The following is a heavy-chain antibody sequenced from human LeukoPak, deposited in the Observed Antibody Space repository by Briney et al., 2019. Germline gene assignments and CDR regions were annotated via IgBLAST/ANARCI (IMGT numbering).Heavy chain of an antibody. J-gene: IGHJ4*02. CDR1: DGSISSNSYY. V-gene: IGHV4-39*07. CDR2: IYYTGST. CDR3: ARFARPVNYYFDY. D-gene: IGHD6-6*01. Sequence: SETLSLTCTVSDGSISSNSYYWGWIRQPPGKGLEWIGTIYYTGSTYYNPSLRSRVTISVDTSKNQFSLKLSSVTAADTAVYYCARFARPVNYYFDYWGQGTLVTVSS.